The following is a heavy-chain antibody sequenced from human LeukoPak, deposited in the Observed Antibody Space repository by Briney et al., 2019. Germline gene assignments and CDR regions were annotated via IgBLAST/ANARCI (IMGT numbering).Heavy chain of an antibody. D-gene: IGHD4-11*01. Sequence: GGSLRLSCAASGLTFSSYAMTWVRQAPGKGLEWVSVISGSDDRTFYADSVKGRFTISRDNSKNTLYLQMNSLRAEDTAEYYCAKTNSAQYFDYWGQGTLVTVSS. V-gene: IGHV3-23*01. CDR3: AKTNSAQYFDY. CDR2: ISGSDDRT. CDR1: GLTFSSYA. J-gene: IGHJ4*02.